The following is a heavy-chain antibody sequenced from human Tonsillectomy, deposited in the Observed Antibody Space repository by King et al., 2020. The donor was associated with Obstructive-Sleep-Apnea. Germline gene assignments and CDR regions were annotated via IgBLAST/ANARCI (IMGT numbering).Heavy chain of an antibody. V-gene: IGHV4-39*07. CDR3: ARDSYCSSTSCWNYYYYGMDV. CDR1: GGSISSSSYY. J-gene: IGHJ6*02. Sequence: LQLQESGPGLVKPSENLSLTCTVSGGSISSSSYYWGWIRQPPGKGLEWIGSIYYSGSTYYNPSLKSRVTISVDTSKNQFSLKLSSVTAADTAVYYCARDSYCSSTSCWNYYYYGMDVWGQGTTVTVSS. D-gene: IGHD2-2*01. CDR2: IYYSGST.